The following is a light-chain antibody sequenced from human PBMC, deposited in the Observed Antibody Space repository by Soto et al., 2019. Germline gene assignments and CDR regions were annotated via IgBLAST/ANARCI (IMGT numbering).Light chain of an antibody. V-gene: IGKV2-28*01. J-gene: IGKJ4*01. Sequence: DIVLTQSPLSLPVTPGEPASISCRASQSLLFSNVYNYLDWYLQKPGQSPQLLIYLGSSRASGVPDRFSGSGSGTDFTLKISRVEAEDVGVYYCKQAVQNPLTFGGGTKVEIK. CDR3: KQAVQNPLT. CDR2: LGS. CDR1: QSLLFSNVYNY.